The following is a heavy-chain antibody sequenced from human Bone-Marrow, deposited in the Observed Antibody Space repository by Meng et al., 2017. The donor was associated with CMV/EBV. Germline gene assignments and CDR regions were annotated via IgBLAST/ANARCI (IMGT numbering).Heavy chain of an antibody. V-gene: IGHV1-46*01. D-gene: IGHD3-3*01. CDR1: GYTFTSYY. Sequence: ASVKVSCKASGYTFTSYYMHWVRQAPGQGLEWMGIINPSGGSTSYAQKFQGRVTMTRDTSTSTVYMELSSLRSEDTAVYYCARGDGEYYDFWSGYYYYYGMDVWGQGTTVTVPS. J-gene: IGHJ6*02. CDR3: ARGDGEYYDFWSGYYYYYGMDV. CDR2: INPSGGST.